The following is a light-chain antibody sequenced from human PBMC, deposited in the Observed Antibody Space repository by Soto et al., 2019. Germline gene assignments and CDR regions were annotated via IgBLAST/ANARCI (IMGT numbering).Light chain of an antibody. CDR3: QQYYSSPRT. V-gene: IGKV1-5*02. Sequence: DSKMTLSPATLSALVGDSVNIICRARQSISSWLAWYQQKPGKAPKLLINAASSLQSGVPSRFSGSGSGTEFTLTISTLQPEDFATYFCQQYYSSPRTFGQGTKVDIK. CDR2: AAS. J-gene: IGKJ1*01. CDR1: QSISSW.